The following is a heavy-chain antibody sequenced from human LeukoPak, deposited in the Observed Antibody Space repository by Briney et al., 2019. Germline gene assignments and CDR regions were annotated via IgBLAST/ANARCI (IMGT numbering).Heavy chain of an antibody. D-gene: IGHD3-22*01. J-gene: IGHJ4*02. CDR3: ARVGYDSSGYSIDY. V-gene: IGHV3-48*03. CDR1: GFTFSSYE. CDR2: ISSSGSTI. Sequence: GGSLRLSCAASGFTFSSYEMNWVRQAPGKGLEWVSYISSSGSTIYYADSVKGRFTIPRDNAKNSLYLQMNSLRAEDTAVYYCARVGYDSSGYSIDYWGQGTLVTVSS.